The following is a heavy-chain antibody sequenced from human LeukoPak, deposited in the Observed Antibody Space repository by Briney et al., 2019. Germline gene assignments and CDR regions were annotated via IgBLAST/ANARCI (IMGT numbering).Heavy chain of an antibody. CDR1: GGSIYSSSYN. D-gene: IGHD1-26*01. J-gene: IGHJ6*03. CDR2: ISYSEST. CDR3: VRDRPSGLSGGYYYMDV. V-gene: IGHV4-39*07. Sequence: PSETLSLTCTVSGGSIYSSSYNWGWIRQPPGKGLEWIGSISYSESTFYNPSLKSRVTMSVATSKNQFSLKLRSVTAADTAVYYCVRDRPSGLSGGYYYMDVWGKGTTVTVSS.